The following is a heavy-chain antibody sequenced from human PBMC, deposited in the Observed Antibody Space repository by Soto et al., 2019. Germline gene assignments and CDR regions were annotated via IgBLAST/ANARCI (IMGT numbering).Heavy chain of an antibody. CDR2: IWYDGSNK. Sequence: QVQLVEAGGGVVQPGRSLSLSCAASGFTFSSYGMHCVRQAPGKGLEWVAVIWYDGSNKYYADSVKGRFTISRDNSKNTLYLQMNSLRAEDTAVYYCARDGIASAAGMDVWGQGTTVTVSS. CDR1: GFTFSSYG. V-gene: IGHV3-33*01. CDR3: ARDGIASAAGMDV. J-gene: IGHJ6*02. D-gene: IGHD6-13*01.